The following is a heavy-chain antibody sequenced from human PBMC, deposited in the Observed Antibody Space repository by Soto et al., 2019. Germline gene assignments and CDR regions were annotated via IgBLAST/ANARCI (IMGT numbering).Heavy chain of an antibody. Sequence: SETLSLTCAVSGGSISSGGYSWSWIRQPPGKGLEWIGYIYHSGSTYYNPSLKSRVTISVDRSKNQFSLKLNSVTAADTAVYYCARDRLLWFGATYYYGMDVWGQGTTVTLSS. CDR3: ARDRLLWFGATYYYGMDV. V-gene: IGHV4-30-2*01. J-gene: IGHJ6*02. D-gene: IGHD3-10*01. CDR2: IYHSGST. CDR1: GGSISSGGYS.